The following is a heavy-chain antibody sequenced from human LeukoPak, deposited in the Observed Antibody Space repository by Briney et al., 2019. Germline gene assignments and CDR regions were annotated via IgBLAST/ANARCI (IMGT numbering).Heavy chain of an antibody. J-gene: IGHJ6*03. V-gene: IGHV3-23*01. CDR2: ISGSGGST. CDR1: GFTSSSYA. CDR3: ARGALSRSLTGDLHYYMDV. Sequence: GGSLRLSCAASGFTSSSYAMSWVRQAPGKGLEWVSAISGSGGSTYYADSVKGRFTISRDNSNNTLYLQMNSLRAEDTAVYYCARGALSRSLTGDLHYYMDVWGKGTTVSVSS. D-gene: IGHD7-27*01.